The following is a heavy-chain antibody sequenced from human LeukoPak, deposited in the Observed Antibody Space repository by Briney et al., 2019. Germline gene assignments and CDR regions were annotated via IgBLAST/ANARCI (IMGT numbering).Heavy chain of an antibody. CDR1: YY. V-gene: IGHV4-59*01. CDR2: IYYSGST. D-gene: IGHD2-8*02. Sequence: YYWSWXRXRPGKGLEWIGYIYYSGSTNSNPSLKSRVTISVDTSKNQFSLKLSSVTAADTAVYYCARDGPLVGYYYYGMDVWGQGTTVTVSS. CDR3: ARDGPLVGYYYYGMDV. J-gene: IGHJ6*02.